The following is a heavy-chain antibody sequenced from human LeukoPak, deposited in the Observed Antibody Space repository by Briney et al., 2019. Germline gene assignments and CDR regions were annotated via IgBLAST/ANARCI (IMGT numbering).Heavy chain of an antibody. V-gene: IGHV3-7*03. J-gene: IGHJ4*02. Sequence: GGSLRLSCAASGFTFSSYWMSWVRQAPGKGLEWVANIKQDGSEKYYVDSVKGRFTISRDNAKNSLYLQMNSLRVEDTALYFCAKSKGIAVVGPFDYWGQGTLVTVSS. CDR3: AKSKGIAVVGPFDY. CDR1: GFTFSSYW. CDR2: IKQDGSEK. D-gene: IGHD6-19*01.